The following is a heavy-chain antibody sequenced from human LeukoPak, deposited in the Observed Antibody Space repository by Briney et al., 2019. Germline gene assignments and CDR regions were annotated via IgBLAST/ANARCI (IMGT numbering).Heavy chain of an antibody. J-gene: IGHJ4*02. CDR1: GGSISSGDYY. D-gene: IGHD5-12*01. Sequence: PSETLSLTCTVSGGSISSGDYYWSWLRQPPGKGLEWIGYIYYSGRTYYNPSLNRRVTISVDTSKNQFSLKLSSVTAADTAVYYCARGRTDIVATTLVAVAAHYFDYWGQGTLVTVSS. CDR3: ARGRTDIVATTLVAVAAHYFDY. CDR2: IYYSGRT. V-gene: IGHV4-30-4*08.